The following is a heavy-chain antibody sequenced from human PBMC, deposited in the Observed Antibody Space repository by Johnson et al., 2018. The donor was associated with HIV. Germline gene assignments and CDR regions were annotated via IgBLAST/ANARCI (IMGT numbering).Heavy chain of an antibody. D-gene: IGHD3-9*01. CDR1: GFTFDDYG. CDR3: ARDLVRYFDPYAFDI. J-gene: IGHJ3*02. Sequence: VQLVESGGGVVRPGGSLRLSCAASGFTFDDYGMSWVRQAPGKGLEWVSGINWNGGSTGYADSVKGRFTISRDNAKNSLYLHMNSRRAEDTALYYWARDLVRYFDPYAFDIWGQGTMVTVSS. V-gene: IGHV3-20*04. CDR2: INWNGGST.